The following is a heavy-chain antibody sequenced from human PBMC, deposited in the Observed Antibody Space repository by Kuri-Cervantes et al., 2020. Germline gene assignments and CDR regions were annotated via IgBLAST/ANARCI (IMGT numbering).Heavy chain of an antibody. CDR3: ARELAGYSSSWLRSSPASDYYYYGMDV. V-gene: IGHV1-45*02. CDR2: ITPFNGNT. Sequence: SVKVSCKASGYTFTYRYLHWVRQAPGQALEWMGWITPFNGNTNYAQKSQDRVTITRDRSMSTAYMELSSLRSEDTAAYYCARELAGYSSSWLRSSPASDYYYYGMDVWGQGTTVTVSS. CDR1: GYTFTYRY. J-gene: IGHJ6*02. D-gene: IGHD6-13*01.